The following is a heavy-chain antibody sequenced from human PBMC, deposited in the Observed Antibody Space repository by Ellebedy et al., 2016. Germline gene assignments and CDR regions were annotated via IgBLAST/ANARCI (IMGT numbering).Heavy chain of an antibody. CDR3: AKWNGGWYAFDV. J-gene: IGHJ3*01. D-gene: IGHD6-19*01. Sequence: SETLSLTCNVSGGSVRSDYWNWIRRPPGQGLEWIGYVFHTGAANYNPSLKSRVTMSVDMSKSQFSLRLTSVTAADTAVYYCAKWNGGWYAFDVWGQGTMVTVSS. V-gene: IGHV4-59*02. CDR1: GGSVRSDY. CDR2: VFHTGAA.